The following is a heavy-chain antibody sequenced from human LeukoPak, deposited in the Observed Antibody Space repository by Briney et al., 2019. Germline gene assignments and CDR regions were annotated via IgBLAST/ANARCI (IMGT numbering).Heavy chain of an antibody. CDR3: ARVGSAAAGGNFDY. J-gene: IGHJ4*02. D-gene: IGHD6-13*01. V-gene: IGHV1-2*02. Sequence: ASVKVSCKASGYTFTGYYMHWVRQAPGQGLEWMGWINPNSGGTNYAQKFQGRVTMTRDTSISTAYMELSRLRSDDTAVYYCARVGSAAAGGNFDYWGQGTLVTVSS. CDR1: GYTFTGYY. CDR2: INPNSGGT.